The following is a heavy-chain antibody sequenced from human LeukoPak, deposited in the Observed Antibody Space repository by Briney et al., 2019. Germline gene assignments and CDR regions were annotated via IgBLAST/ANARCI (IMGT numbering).Heavy chain of an antibody. J-gene: IGHJ4*02. CDR3: AKSLLSSIAAPVCN. V-gene: IGHV3-74*01. Sequence: GGFLRLSCAASGFTFSSYWMHWVRQAPGKGLVWVSRINSDGSSTSYADSVKGRFTISRDNSKNTLYLQMNSLRAEDTAVYYCAKSLLSSIAAPVCNWGQGTLVTVSS. CDR2: INSDGSST. CDR1: GFTFSSYW. D-gene: IGHD6-6*01.